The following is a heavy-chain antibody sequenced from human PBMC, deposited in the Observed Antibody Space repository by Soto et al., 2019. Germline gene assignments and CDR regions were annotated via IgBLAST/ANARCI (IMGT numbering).Heavy chain of an antibody. CDR2: IYYSGNA. V-gene: IGHV4-39*01. D-gene: IGHD6-13*01. J-gene: IGHJ4*02. CDR1: GGSISSRRNY. CDR3: ARHKDTSSRYLLPDF. Sequence: ETLSLTCTVSGGSISSRRNYWGWIRQPPGKGLEWIGSIYYSGNAYYNPSRKSRVAVSVDTSKNQFSLKVTSVTATDTAVYDCARHKDTSSRYLLPDFWGQGTLVTVSS.